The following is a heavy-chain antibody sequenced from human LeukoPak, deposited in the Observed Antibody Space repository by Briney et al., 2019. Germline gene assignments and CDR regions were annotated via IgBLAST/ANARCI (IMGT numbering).Heavy chain of an antibody. J-gene: IGHJ5*02. V-gene: IGHV4-38-2*01. CDR1: GYSISSGYY. Sequence: SETLSLTCGVSGYSISSGYYWGWIRQPPGKGLEWIGSFHHSGSTYYNPSLKSRVTISVDTSKNQISLRLSSVTAADTAVYYCARGSSTSWSNWFDPWGQRTLVTVST. D-gene: IGHD6-13*01. CDR3: ARGSSTSWSNWFDP. CDR2: FHHSGST.